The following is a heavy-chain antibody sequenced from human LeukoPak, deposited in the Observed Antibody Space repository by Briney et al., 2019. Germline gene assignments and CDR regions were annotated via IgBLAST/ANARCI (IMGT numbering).Heavy chain of an antibody. J-gene: IGHJ4*02. CDR2: ISSSSSYI. CDR1: GFTFSSYS. D-gene: IGHD1/OR15-1a*01. V-gene: IGHV3-21*01. Sequence: PGGSLRLSCAASGFTFSSYSMNWVRQAPGKGLEWVSSISSSSSYIYYADSVKGRFTISRDNAKNSLYLQMNSLRAEDTAVYYCAKQILQGGGPPDYWGQGTLVTVSS. CDR3: AKQILQGGGPPDY.